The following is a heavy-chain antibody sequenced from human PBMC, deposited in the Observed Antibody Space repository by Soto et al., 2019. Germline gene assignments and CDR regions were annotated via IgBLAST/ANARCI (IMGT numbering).Heavy chain of an antibody. D-gene: IGHD2-2*01. Sequence: PACSPRLLRAACRLSLNIYLIPGLCNGPGKGLVWVSRLNRDGSITDYADSVKGRFAISRDIAKSTVYLQMNSLRAEDTAVDYCARGGSSSPKGLDVCGQGTTVTVSS. CDR1: RLSLNIYL. CDR2: LNRDGSIT. J-gene: IGHJ6*02. V-gene: IGHV3-74*01. CDR3: ARGGSSSPKGLDV.